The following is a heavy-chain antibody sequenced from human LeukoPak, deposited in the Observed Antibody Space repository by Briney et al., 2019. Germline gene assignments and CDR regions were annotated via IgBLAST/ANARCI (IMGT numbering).Heavy chain of an antibody. CDR3: ARTGYSGYEEDYYFDY. J-gene: IGHJ4*02. V-gene: IGHV1-2*02. Sequence: SVKVSCKASVYTFTVYYMHWVRQAPGQGLEWMGWINPNSGGTNYAQKFQVRVTMTRDTSIRTAYMEVSRLRSDDTAVYYCARTGYSGYEEDYYFDYWGQGTLVTVSS. CDR1: VYTFTVYY. CDR2: INPNSGGT. D-gene: IGHD5-12*01.